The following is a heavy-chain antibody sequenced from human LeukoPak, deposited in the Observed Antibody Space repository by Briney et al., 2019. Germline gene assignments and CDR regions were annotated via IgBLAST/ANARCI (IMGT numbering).Heavy chain of an antibody. CDR3: ARDVPMDV. J-gene: IGHJ6*02. V-gene: IGHV3-20*04. Sequence: GGSLRLSCAASGFKFSDYGMSWVRQAPGKGLEWVSGINWNADSTGYADSVKGRFTISKDNAKNSLFLQMNSLRAEDTAMYYCARDVPMDVWGQGTTVTVSS. CDR1: GFKFSDYG. CDR2: INWNADST.